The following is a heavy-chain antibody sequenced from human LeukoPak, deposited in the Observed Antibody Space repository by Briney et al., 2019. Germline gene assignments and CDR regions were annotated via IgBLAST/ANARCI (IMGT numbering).Heavy chain of an antibody. Sequence: GGSLRLSCAASGFTFSDYYMSWIRQAPGKGLEWVSYISSSSSCTNYADSVKGRFTISRDNAKNSLYLQMNSLRAEDTAVYYCARAVQLWFYDYWGQGTLVTVSS. CDR3: ARAVQLWFYDY. V-gene: IGHV3-11*06. CDR2: ISSSSSCT. J-gene: IGHJ4*02. D-gene: IGHD5-18*01. CDR1: GFTFSDYY.